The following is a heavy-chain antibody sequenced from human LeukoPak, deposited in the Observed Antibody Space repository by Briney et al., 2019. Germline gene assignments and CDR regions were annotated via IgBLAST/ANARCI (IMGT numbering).Heavy chain of an antibody. CDR2: IIPIFGTA. Sequence: SVKVSCKASGGTFSSYTITWVRQAPGQGLEWMGGIIPIFGTANYAQKFQGRVTITADESTSTAYMELSSVRSKDTAVYYCARVDCGGDCYSDRGAFDIWGQGTMVTVSS. V-gene: IGHV1-69*01. CDR1: GGTFSSYT. D-gene: IGHD2-21*02. CDR3: ARVDCGGDCYSDRGAFDI. J-gene: IGHJ3*02.